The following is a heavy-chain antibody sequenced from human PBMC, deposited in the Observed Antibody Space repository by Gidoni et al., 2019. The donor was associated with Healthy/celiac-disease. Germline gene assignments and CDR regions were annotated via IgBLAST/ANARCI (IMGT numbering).Heavy chain of an antibody. D-gene: IGHD3-22*01. CDR3: ASGDDSSGYSHDY. CDR1: GFTFSRYG. Sequence: QVQLVESGGGVVQPGRSLRLSCAASGFTFSRYGMHWVRQAPGKGLEWVAVISYDGSNKYYADSVKGRFTISRDNSKNTLYLQMNSLRAEDTAVYYCASGDDSSGYSHDYWGQGTLVTVSS. J-gene: IGHJ4*02. CDR2: ISYDGSNK. V-gene: IGHV3-30*03.